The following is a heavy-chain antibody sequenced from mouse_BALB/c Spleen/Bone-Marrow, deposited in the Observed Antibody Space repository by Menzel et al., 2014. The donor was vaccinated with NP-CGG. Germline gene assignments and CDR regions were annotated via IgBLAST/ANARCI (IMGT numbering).Heavy chain of an antibody. CDR3: ARQRGYAYAMDY. D-gene: IGHD2-2*01. Sequence: EVKLVESGGGLVKPGGSLKLSCAASGFAFSGNDMSWVRQTPEKRLEWVAYISSGGGGSTYYPDTVKGRFTISRDNAKNTLYLQMNSLKSEDTAMYYCARQRGYAYAMDYWDQGTSVTVSS. CDR2: ISSGGGGST. CDR1: GFAFSGND. J-gene: IGHJ4*01. V-gene: IGHV5-12-1*01.